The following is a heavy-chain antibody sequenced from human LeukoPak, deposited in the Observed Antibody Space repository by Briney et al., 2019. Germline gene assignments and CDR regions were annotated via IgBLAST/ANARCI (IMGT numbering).Heavy chain of an antibody. J-gene: IGHJ4*02. CDR2: IRNDGSNK. CDR3: AREGIVGATLYFCC. V-gene: IGHV3-33*01. D-gene: IGHD1-26*01. CDR1: GFTFSSYD. Sequence: GGSLRLSCAACGFTFSSYDMHWVRQARGKRVEGVTVIRNDGSNKYYADSVKGRFTIYRDKSKHTLYLKMNSLRAEDTAVYYCAREGIVGATLYFCCWGQVTLVTVSS.